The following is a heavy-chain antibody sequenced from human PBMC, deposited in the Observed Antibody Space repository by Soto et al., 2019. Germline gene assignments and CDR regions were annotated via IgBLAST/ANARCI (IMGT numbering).Heavy chain of an antibody. CDR3: AQNSIAAFSYYFDY. Sequence: SETLSLTCTVSGYSISSGYYWGWIRQPPGKGLEWIGSIYHSGSTYYNPSLKSRVTISVDTSKNQFSLKLSSVTAADTAVYYCAQNSIAAFSYYFDYWGQGTLVTVSS. D-gene: IGHD6-6*01. J-gene: IGHJ4*02. CDR1: GYSISSGYY. V-gene: IGHV4-38-2*02. CDR2: IYHSGST.